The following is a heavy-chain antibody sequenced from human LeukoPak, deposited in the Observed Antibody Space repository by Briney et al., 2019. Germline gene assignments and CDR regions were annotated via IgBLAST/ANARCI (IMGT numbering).Heavy chain of an antibody. J-gene: IGHJ4*02. Sequence: PSETLSLTCTVSGGSISSYYWSWIRQPPGKGLEWIGYIYYSGSTNYNPSLKSRVTISVDTSKNQFSLKLSSVTAADTAVYYCARANFRNYKLRFFDYWGQGTLVTVSS. CDR1: GGSISSYY. CDR3: ARANFRNYKLRFFDY. D-gene: IGHD3-3*01. V-gene: IGHV4-59*12. CDR2: IYYSGST.